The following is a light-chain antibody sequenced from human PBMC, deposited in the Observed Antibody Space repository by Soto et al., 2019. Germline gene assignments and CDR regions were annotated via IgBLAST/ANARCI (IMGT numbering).Light chain of an antibody. CDR3: QQYGGSPELT. J-gene: IGKJ4*01. CDR2: AAS. CDR1: QSVSSSY. Sequence: EIVLTQSPGTLSLSPGERVTLSCRASQSVSSSYFSWNQQKPGQAPRLLLYAASSRATGIPDRFSGSGSGTDFTLTISRLEPEDSAVYYCQQYGGSPELTFGGGTKVEIK. V-gene: IGKV3-20*01.